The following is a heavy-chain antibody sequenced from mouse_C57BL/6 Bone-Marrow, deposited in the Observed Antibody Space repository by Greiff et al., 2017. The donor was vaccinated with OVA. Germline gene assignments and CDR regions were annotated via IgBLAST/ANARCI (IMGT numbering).Heavy chain of an antibody. CDR3: AREEVIYDGYYGWYFDV. D-gene: IGHD2-3*01. Sequence: VQLQQPGAELVKPGASVKLSCKASGYTFTSYWMQWVKQRPGQGLEWIGEIDPSDSYTNYNQKFKGKATLTVDTSSSTAYMQLSSLTSEDSAVYYCAREEVIYDGYYGWYFDVWGTGTTVTVSS. CDR2: IDPSDSYT. V-gene: IGHV1-50*01. J-gene: IGHJ1*03. CDR1: GYTFTSYW.